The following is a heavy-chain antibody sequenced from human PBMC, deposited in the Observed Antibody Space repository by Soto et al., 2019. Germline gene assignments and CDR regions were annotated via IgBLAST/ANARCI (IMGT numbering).Heavy chain of an antibody. Sequence: SETLSLTCAVYGGSFIGYYCSWIRHPPWKWLEWIVEINHSGSTNYNPSLKSRVTISVDTSKNQFSLKLSSVTAADTAVYYCARGSYSNWFDPWGQGTLVTVSS. V-gene: IGHV4-34*01. D-gene: IGHD2-21*01. CDR1: GGSFIGYY. CDR2: INHSGST. CDR3: ARGSYSNWFDP. J-gene: IGHJ5*02.